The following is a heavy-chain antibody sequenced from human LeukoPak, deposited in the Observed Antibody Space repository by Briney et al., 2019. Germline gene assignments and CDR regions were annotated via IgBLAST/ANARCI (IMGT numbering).Heavy chain of an antibody. Sequence: GGSLRLSCAASGFTFNRFWMHWVRQAPGKGLVWVSRIISDGSSTNYADSVRGRFTISRDNAKNTLYLQMNSLRAEDTALYYCAREDVDITVATSGAFDIWGQGTMVTVSS. V-gene: IGHV3-74*01. J-gene: IGHJ3*02. CDR3: AREDVDITVATSGAFDI. D-gene: IGHD6-19*01. CDR1: GFTFNRFW. CDR2: IISDGSST.